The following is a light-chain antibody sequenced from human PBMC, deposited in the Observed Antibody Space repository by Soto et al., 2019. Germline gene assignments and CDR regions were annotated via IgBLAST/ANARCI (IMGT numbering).Light chain of an antibody. J-gene: IGKJ2*01. CDR2: GAS. CDR3: QPYGGSPVT. V-gene: IGKV3-20*01. Sequence: EIVLTQSPGTLSLSPGERATLSCRARQSISSTYFAWYQQKPGQAPRILIYGASSRATGIPDRFSGSGSGTDFTLTISKQEPEDFEVYYCQPYGGSPVTFGRGTKLEMK. CDR1: QSISSTY.